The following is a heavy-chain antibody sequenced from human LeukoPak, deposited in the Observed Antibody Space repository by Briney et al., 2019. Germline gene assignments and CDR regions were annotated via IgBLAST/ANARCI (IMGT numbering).Heavy chain of an antibody. V-gene: IGHV3-21*01. CDR1: GFAFSSYT. J-gene: IGHJ4*02. Sequence: PGGSLRLSCAASGFAFSSYTMNWVRQAPGKGLEWVSSISSTSNYIFYADSVKGRFTISRDSAKNSLYLQMNSLRAEDTAVYYCARLASATSPFDYWGQGTLVPVSS. CDR2: ISSTSNYI. D-gene: IGHD6-13*01. CDR3: ARLASATSPFDY.